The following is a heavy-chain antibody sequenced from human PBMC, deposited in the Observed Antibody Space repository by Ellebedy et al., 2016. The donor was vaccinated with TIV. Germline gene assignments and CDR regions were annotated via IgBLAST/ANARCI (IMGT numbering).Heavy chain of an antibody. V-gene: IGHV3-21*03. D-gene: IGHD5-18*01. CDR1: GFRFRNYN. J-gene: IGHJ5*02. Sequence: PGGSLRLSCVASGFRFRNYNMNRVRQAPGKGLEWVSAISASETYIYYADSVKGRFTISRDNAENSVSLLMTSLRAEDTGVYYCARSPWWIPTGDLWGQGTRVIVSS. CDR2: ISASETYI. CDR3: ARSPWWIPTGDL.